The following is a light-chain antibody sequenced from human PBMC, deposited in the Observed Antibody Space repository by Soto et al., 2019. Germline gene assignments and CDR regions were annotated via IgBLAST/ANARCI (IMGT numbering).Light chain of an antibody. CDR1: HSVIGY. J-gene: IGKJ2*01. CDR2: GAS. V-gene: IGKV1-39*01. Sequence: DIKLTQSPSSLSASVGDRVTISCRASHSVIGYLNWYQHKPWKAPNLLIYGASSLQSGVPSRFSGSVSGTDFTLTISSLQPEDFATYFCQQSYSTPYTFDQGNKVEIQ. CDR3: QQSYSTPYT.